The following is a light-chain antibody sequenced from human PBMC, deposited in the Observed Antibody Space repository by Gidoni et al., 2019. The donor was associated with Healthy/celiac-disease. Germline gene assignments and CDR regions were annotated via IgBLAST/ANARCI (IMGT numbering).Light chain of an antibody. J-gene: IGKJ1*01. CDR1: QSISSW. Sequence: DIQMTQSPSTLSAYVGDRVTITCRASQSISSWLAWYQQKPGKAPKLLNYDASSLESGVPSRFSGSGSGTEFTLTISSLQPDDFATYYCQQYNSYSPWTFGQGTKVEIK. CDR3: QQYNSYSPWT. CDR2: DAS. V-gene: IGKV1-5*01.